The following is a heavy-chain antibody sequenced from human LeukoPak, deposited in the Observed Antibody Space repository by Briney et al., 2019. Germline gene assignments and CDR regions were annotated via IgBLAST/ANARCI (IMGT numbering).Heavy chain of an antibody. D-gene: IGHD2-15*01. CDR1: GFTFSSYS. CDR2: ISSSSSTI. Sequence: GGSLRLSCAASGFTFSSYSMNWVRQAPGKGLEWVSYISSSSSTIYYADSVKGRFTISRDNAKNSLYLQMNSLRAEDTAVYYCSSCSGGSCYWGDWYFDLWGRGTLVTVSS. J-gene: IGHJ2*01. CDR3: SSCSGGSCYWGDWYFDL. V-gene: IGHV3-48*04.